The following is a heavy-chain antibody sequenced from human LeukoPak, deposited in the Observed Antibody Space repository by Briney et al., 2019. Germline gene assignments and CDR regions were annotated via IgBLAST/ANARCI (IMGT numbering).Heavy chain of an antibody. CDR1: GFTFSSYA. Sequence: GGSLRLSCAASGFTFSSYATSWVRQAPGKGLEWVSSISASGGSTYYADSVKGRFTISRDNSKNTLYLQMNSLRADDTAVYYCARSYSYGAGTYHFDYWGQGTLVPVSS. CDR3: ARSYSYGAGTYHFDY. D-gene: IGHD3-10*01. V-gene: IGHV3-23*01. J-gene: IGHJ4*02. CDR2: ISASGGST.